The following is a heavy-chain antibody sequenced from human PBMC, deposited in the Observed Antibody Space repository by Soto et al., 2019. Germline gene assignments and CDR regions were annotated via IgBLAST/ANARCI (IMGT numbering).Heavy chain of an antibody. CDR3: ARLRAALYYYMDV. D-gene: IGHD6-6*01. CDR2: ISSSSSTI. Sequence: EVQLVESGGGLVQPGGSPRLSCAASGFTFSSYSMNWVRQAPGKGLEWVSYISSSSSTIYYADSVKGRFTISRDNAKNSLYLQMNSLRAEDTAVYYCARLRAALYYYMDVWGKGTTVTVSS. V-gene: IGHV3-48*01. CDR1: GFTFSSYS. J-gene: IGHJ6*03.